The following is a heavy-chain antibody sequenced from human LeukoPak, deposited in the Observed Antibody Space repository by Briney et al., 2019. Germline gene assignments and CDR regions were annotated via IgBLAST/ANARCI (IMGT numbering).Heavy chain of an antibody. V-gene: IGHV4-59*01. J-gene: IGHJ4*02. CDR2: IYYSGST. CDR1: GGSISSYY. Sequence: SETLSLTCTVSGGSISSYYWIWIRQPPGKGLEWIGYIYYSGSTNYNPSLKSRVTISVDTSKNQFSLKLSSVTAADTAVYYCARVDDSSGTYFDYWGQGTLVTVSS. D-gene: IGHD3-22*01. CDR3: ARVDDSSGTYFDY.